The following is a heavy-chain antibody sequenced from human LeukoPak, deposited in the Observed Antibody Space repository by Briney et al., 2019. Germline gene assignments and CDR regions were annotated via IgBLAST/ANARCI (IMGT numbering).Heavy chain of an antibody. CDR1: GFTFDDYA. Sequence: TGGSLRLSCAASGFTFDDYAMHWVRQAPGKSLEWVSGISWNSGSIGYADSVKGRFTISRDNAKNSLYLQMNSLRAEDTALYYCAKDPSSYSSGPNWFDPWGQGTPVTVSS. CDR2: ISWNSGSI. V-gene: IGHV3-9*01. J-gene: IGHJ5*02. D-gene: IGHD6-19*01. CDR3: AKDPSSYSSGPNWFDP.